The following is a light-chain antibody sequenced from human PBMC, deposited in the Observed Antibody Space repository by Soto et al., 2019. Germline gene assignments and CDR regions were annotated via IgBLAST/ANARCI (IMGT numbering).Light chain of an antibody. J-gene: IGLJ1*01. V-gene: IGLV2-23*01. Sequence: QSVLTQPASVSGSPGESITISCSVTRSNIGGYNVVSWYQQHPGKAPKVIVYDGIKRPSGVSDCFSGSTSGSTASLTISGLQAEDEAEYYCCSYVGATTYVFGSGTKLTVL. CDR3: CSYVGATTYV. CDR1: RSNIGGYNV. CDR2: DGI.